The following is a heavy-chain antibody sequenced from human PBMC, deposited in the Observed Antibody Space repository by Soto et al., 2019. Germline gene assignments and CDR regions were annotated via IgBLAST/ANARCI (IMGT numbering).Heavy chain of an antibody. V-gene: IGHV1-69*01. Sequence: QVQLVQSGAEVKKPGSSVKVSCKAPGGTFSTYAISWVRQAPGQGLEWMGGVIPIFGTPKYAQKCQGRVTITADESTSTGYMELRSLRSEDTAVYYCARSQGGSSSLDIYYYYYYGMDVWGQGTTVTVSS. CDR1: GGTFSTYA. J-gene: IGHJ6*02. D-gene: IGHD2-15*01. CDR3: ARSQGGSSSLDIYYYYYYGMDV. CDR2: VIPIFGTP.